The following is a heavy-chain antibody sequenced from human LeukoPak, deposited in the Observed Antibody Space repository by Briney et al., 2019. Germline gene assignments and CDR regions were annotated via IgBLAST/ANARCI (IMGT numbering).Heavy chain of an antibody. CDR1: GFTFSSYW. CDR3: GLSVVVPAASLDY. Sequence: PGGSLRLSCAASGFTFSSYWMHWVRQVPGKGLVWVSRINSDGSSASYADSVKGRFTISRDNAKNTLYLQMNSLRAEDTAVYYCGLSVVVPAASLDYWGQGTLVTVSS. D-gene: IGHD2-2*01. V-gene: IGHV3-74*01. J-gene: IGHJ4*02. CDR2: INSDGSSA.